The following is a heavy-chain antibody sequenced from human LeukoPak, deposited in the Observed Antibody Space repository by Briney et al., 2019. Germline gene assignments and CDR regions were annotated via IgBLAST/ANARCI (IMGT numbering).Heavy chain of an antibody. J-gene: IGHJ4*02. CDR3: ATLGGWRRHFDY. CDR1: GGSISSYY. D-gene: IGHD3-16*01. CDR2: IYYSGST. Sequence: SETLSLTCTVSGGSISSYYWSWIRQPPGKGLEWIGYIYYSGSTNYNPSLKSRVTISVDTSKNQFSLKLSSVTAADTAVYYCATLGGWRRHFDYWGQGTLVTVSS. V-gene: IGHV4-59*01.